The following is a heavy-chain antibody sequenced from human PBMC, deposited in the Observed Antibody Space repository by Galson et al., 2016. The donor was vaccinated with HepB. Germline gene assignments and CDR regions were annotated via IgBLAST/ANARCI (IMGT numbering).Heavy chain of an antibody. CDR2: ISESEGTT. J-gene: IGHJ4*02. CDR3: AKDRYDSSGARYDY. D-gene: IGHD3-22*01. CDR1: GFTFSNYA. Sequence: SLRLSCAASGFTFSNYAMSWVRQAPGKGLEWVSGISESEGTTYDTDSLKGRFTISRDNSRNMLFLQMTSMRAEDTAVYYCAKDRYDSSGARYDYWGQGTLVTVSS. V-gene: IGHV3-23*01.